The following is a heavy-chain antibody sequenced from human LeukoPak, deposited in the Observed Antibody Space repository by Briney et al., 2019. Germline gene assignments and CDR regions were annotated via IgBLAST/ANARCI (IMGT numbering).Heavy chain of an antibody. CDR2: ISAYNGNT. J-gene: IGHJ6*02. CDR1: GYTFTSYG. Sequence: ASVKVSCKASGYTFTSYGISWVRQAPGQGLEWMGWISAYNGNTNYAQKLQGRVTMTTDTSTSTAYMELRSLRSDDTAVYYCAATDLGYCSSTSCYEWAPRGYYYYGMDVWGQGTTVTVSS. CDR3: AATDLGYCSSTSCYEWAPRGYYYYGMDV. V-gene: IGHV1-18*01. D-gene: IGHD2-2*01.